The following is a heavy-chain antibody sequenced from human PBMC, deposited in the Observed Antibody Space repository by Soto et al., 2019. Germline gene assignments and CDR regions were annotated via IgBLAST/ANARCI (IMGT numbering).Heavy chain of an antibody. CDR3: ARDDFGPNTRAFDP. V-gene: IGHV4-4*07. CDR2: VYSTGTI. CDR1: GXFVSYYS. D-gene: IGHD4-17*01. Sequence: XTLSLPCTVSGXFVSYYSWSWIRQSAGKGLEWIGRVYSTGTIFYNPSLKSRATMSVDTSKNQFSLKLTSVNAADTAVYYCARDDFGPNTRAFDPWGQGTLVTVS. J-gene: IGHJ5*02.